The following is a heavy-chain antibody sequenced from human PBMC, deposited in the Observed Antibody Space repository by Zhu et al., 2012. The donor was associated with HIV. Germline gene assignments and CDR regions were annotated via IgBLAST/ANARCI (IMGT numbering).Heavy chain of an antibody. V-gene: IGHV3-43*01. CDR1: GFTFNKYA. D-gene: IGHD3-10*01. J-gene: IGHJ6*03. Sequence: AASGFTFNKYAMHWVRQAPGKGLEWISLISWSGEATYYTGSVEGRFTISRDNSKNSLYLQMNSLRPEDTALYYCAKGAAANYHYYYYIDVWGKGTTVSVSS. CDR3: AKGAAANYHYYYYIDV. CDR2: ISWSGEAT.